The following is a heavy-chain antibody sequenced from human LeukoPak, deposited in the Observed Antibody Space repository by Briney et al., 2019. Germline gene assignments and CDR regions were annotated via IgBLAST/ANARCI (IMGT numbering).Heavy chain of an antibody. V-gene: IGHV1-2*02. Sequence: ASVKVSCKASGYTFTGYYMHWVRQAPGQGLEWMGWINPNSGGTNYAQKFQGRVTMTRDTSISTAYMELSRLRSDDTAVYYCARDLREYYYDSSGQESWGQGTLVTVSS. CDR2: INPNSGGT. CDR3: ARDLREYYYDSSGQES. CDR1: GYTFTGYY. J-gene: IGHJ5*02. D-gene: IGHD3-22*01.